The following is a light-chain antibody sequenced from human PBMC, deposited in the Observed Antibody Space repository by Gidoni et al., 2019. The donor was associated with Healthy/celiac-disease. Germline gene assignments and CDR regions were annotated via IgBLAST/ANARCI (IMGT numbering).Light chain of an antibody. CDR2: GAS. J-gene: IGKJ2*01. Sequence: IVFTQSPGTLSLSPGERATLSCRASQSVSSSYLAWYQQKPGQAPRLLIYGASSRATGIPDRFSGSGSGTDLTLTISRLEPEDFAVYYCQQYGSSHYTFGQGTKLEIK. CDR3: QQYGSSHYT. V-gene: IGKV3-20*01. CDR1: QSVSSSY.